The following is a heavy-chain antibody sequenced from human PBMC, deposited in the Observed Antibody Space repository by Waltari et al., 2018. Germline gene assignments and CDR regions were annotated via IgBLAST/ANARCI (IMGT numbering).Heavy chain of an antibody. D-gene: IGHD4-17*01. CDR3: ARLGRGDYGYYFDY. J-gene: IGHJ4*02. Sequence: QLQLQESGPGLVKPSETLSLTCTVPGGSISSSSYYWGWTRQPPGKGLVWVGSLYYSGSTYDNPSLKSRVTISVDTSKNQFSLKLSSVTAADTAVYYWARLGRGDYGYYFDYWGQGTLVTVSS. V-gene: IGHV4-39*01. CDR1: GGSISSSSYY. CDR2: LYYSGST.